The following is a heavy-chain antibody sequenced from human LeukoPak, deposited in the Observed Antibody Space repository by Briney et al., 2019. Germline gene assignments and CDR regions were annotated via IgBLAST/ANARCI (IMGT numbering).Heavy chain of an antibody. CDR1: GFTFSSYA. Sequence: GRSLRLSCAASGFTFSSYAMHWVRQAPGKGLEWVAVISYDGSNKYYADSVKGRFTISRDNSKNTLYLQMNSLRAEDTAVYYCARDGPTYYDFWSGYYPGGSKDVWGKGTTVTVSS. D-gene: IGHD3-3*01. CDR2: ISYDGSNK. J-gene: IGHJ6*04. CDR3: ARDGPTYYDFWSGYYPGGSKDV. V-gene: IGHV3-30*14.